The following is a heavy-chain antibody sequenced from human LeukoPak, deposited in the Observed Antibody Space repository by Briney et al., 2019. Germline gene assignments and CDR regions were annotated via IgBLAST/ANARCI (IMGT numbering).Heavy chain of an antibody. CDR2: INHSGST. CDR1: GGSFSGYY. D-gene: IGHD3-9*01. V-gene: IGHV4-34*01. J-gene: IGHJ4*02. Sequence: SGTLSFTCAVYGGSFSGYYWSWIRQPPGKGLKWIGEINHSGSTNYNPSLKSRGTISVDTSKNQFSLKLSSVTAADTAVYYCARILRYFDWTEVYYFDYWGQGTLVTVSS. CDR3: ARILRYFDWTEVYYFDY.